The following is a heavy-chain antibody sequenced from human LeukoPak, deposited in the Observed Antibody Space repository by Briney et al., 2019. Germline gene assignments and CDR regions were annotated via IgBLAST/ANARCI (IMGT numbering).Heavy chain of an antibody. D-gene: IGHD1-26*01. V-gene: IGHV3-21*04. CDR3: AKKAQYNGNYPLDY. J-gene: IGHJ4*02. CDR2: ISSSSSYI. Sequence: GRSLRLSCAASGFTFSSYSMNWVRQAPGKGLEWVSSISSSSSYIYYADSVKGRFTISRDNSKNTLYLQMNSLRAEDTALYFCAKKAQYNGNYPLDYWGQGTLVTVSS. CDR1: GFTFSSYS.